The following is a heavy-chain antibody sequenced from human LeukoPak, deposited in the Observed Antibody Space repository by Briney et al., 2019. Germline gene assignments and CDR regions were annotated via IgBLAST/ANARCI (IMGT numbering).Heavy chain of an antibody. D-gene: IGHD3-10*01. CDR3: ARVSMVRGVILDY. Sequence: SETLSLTCAVPGYSISSGYYWGWIRQPPGKGLEWIGSIYHSGSTYYNPSLKSRVTISVDTSKNQFSLKLSSVTAADTAVYYCARVSMVRGVILDYWGQGTLVTVSS. J-gene: IGHJ4*02. V-gene: IGHV4-38-2*01. CDR1: GYSISSGYY. CDR2: IYHSGST.